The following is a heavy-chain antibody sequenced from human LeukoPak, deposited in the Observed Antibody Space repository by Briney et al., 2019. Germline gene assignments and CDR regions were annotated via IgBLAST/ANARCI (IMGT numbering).Heavy chain of an antibody. CDR2: IYPGDSDT. CDR3: ARLDGALYYGMDV. CDR1: GYSFSSYW. V-gene: IGHV5-51*01. J-gene: IGHJ6*02. Sequence: NHGESLKISCRGSGYSFSSYWIGWVRQMPGKGLEWMGIIYPGDSDTRYSPSFQGQVTISADKSISTAYLQWSSLKASDTAMYYCARLDGALYYGMDVWGQGTTVTVSS. D-gene: IGHD1-26*01.